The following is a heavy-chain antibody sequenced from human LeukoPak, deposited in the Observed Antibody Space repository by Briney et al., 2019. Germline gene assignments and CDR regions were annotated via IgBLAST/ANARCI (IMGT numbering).Heavy chain of an antibody. CDR3: TKWNGYGDY. V-gene: IGHV3-23*01. Sequence: GGSLRLSCTASGFTFSTYAMSWVRQAPGKGLEWVSSLSGGSTYYTDSVKGRFTISRDNSRNTLYLQMNSLRAEDTAIYYCTKWNGYGDYWGQGILVTVSS. J-gene: IGHJ4*02. D-gene: IGHD3-3*01. CDR1: GFTFSTYA. CDR2: LSGGST.